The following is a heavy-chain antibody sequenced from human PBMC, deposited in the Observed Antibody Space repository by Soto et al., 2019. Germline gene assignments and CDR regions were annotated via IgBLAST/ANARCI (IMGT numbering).Heavy chain of an antibody. D-gene: IGHD4-17*01. V-gene: IGHV3-30*18. CDR2: ISYDGSNK. CDR3: AKGARDYGGNSAYAFDI. J-gene: IGHJ3*02. Sequence: QVQLVESGGGVVQPGRSLRLSCAASGFTFSSYGMHWVRQAPGKGLEWVAVISYDGSNKYYADSVKGRFTISRDNSKNTLYLQMNSLGAEDTAVYYCAKGARDYGGNSAYAFDIWGQGTMVTVSS. CDR1: GFTFSSYG.